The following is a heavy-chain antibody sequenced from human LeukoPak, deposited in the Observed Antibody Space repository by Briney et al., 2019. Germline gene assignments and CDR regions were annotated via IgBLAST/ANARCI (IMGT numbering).Heavy chain of an antibody. CDR1: GFTFSSYG. V-gene: IGHV3-23*01. D-gene: IGHD4-17*01. CDR3: ARENGDYVYYYYYMDV. J-gene: IGHJ6*03. Sequence: GGTLRLSCAASGFTFSSYGMSWVRQAPGKGLEWVSAISGSGGSTYYADSVKGRFTISRDNAKNSLYLQMNSLRAEDTAVYYCARENGDYVYYYYYMDVWGKGTTVTVSS. CDR2: ISGSGGST.